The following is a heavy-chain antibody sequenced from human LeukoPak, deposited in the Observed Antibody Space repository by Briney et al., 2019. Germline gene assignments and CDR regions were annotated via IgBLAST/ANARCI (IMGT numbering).Heavy chain of an antibody. CDR1: GGSMSGHF. J-gene: IGHJ4*02. Sequence: SETLSLTCTVSGGSMSGHFWSWFRRPPGKGLEKFGYIHSSGSTNYNPSYKSRVTVSLEMSKNQFSLSLSSVTAADTAVYYCARDPGDTDWYNFDFWGQGILVTVSS. D-gene: IGHD3-9*01. CDR2: IHSSGST. CDR3: ARDPGDTDWYNFDF. V-gene: IGHV4-59*11.